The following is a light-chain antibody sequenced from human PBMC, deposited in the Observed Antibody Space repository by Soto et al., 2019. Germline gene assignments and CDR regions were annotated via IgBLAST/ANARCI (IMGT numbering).Light chain of an antibody. CDR3: SSYAGRNKV. CDR1: SSDVGGYNY. J-gene: IGLJ1*01. V-gene: IGLV2-8*01. Sequence: QSVLTQPPSASGSPGRSVTISCTGTSSDVGGYNYVSWYQQHPGKAPKLMIYEVSKRPSGVPDRFSGSKSGNTASLTVSGLQAEDEADYYCSSYAGRNKVFGPGTEVTDL. CDR2: EVS.